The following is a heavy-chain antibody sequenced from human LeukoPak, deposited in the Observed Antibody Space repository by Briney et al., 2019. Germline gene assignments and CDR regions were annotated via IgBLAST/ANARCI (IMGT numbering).Heavy chain of an antibody. CDR3: ARARSKALDF. CDR1: GYTFTSYG. Sequence: ASVKVSCKASGYTFTSYGISWVRQAPGQGLEWMGMVNPTGGSTSYAQSFQGRVTLTGDTSTSTVYMEFSALTSEDTAVYYGARARSKALDFWGQGTPVTVSS. V-gene: IGHV1-46*01. CDR2: VNPTGGST. J-gene: IGHJ4*02. D-gene: IGHD5/OR15-5a*01.